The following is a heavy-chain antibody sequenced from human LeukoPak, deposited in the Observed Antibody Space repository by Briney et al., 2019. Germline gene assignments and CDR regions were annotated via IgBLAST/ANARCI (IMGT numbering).Heavy chain of an antibody. D-gene: IGHD3-16*01. J-gene: IGHJ6*02. CDR1: GNSLSNYA. V-gene: IGHV1-69*13. Sequence: SVKVSCKASGNSLSNYAVSWVRQAPGQGCEWMGGIIPIFGTADYAQKFQGRVTITADQSTSTTYMALSSLKSEDTATYYCTTRACHAGGCSSSFYYYYGLHFWGQGTTVSVSS. CDR3: TTRACHAGGCSSSFYYYYGLHF. CDR2: IIPIFGTA.